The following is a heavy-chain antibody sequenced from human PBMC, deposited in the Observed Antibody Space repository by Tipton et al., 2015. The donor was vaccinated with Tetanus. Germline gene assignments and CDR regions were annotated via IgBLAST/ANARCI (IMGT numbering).Heavy chain of an antibody. J-gene: IGHJ4*02. V-gene: IGHV3-48*02. CDR2: ISSGSSII. Sequence: SLRLSCVGSGFNFSTNSMNWVRQAPGKGLEWIAYISSGSSIIFYADAVRGRFFISRDNTKNSLSLQMNSLKDDDTAVYYCARDPERGALNYWGQGTRVTVSS. D-gene: IGHD1-26*01. CDR1: GFNFSTNS. CDR3: ARDPERGALNY.